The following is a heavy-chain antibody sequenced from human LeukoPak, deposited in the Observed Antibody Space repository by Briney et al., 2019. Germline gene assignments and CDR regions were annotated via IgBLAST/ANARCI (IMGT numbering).Heavy chain of an antibody. J-gene: IGHJ4*02. CDR2: VSNSGGTT. D-gene: IGHD4-17*01. CDR3: ARGAATVTTFFDY. V-gene: IGHV3-23*01. Sequence: GGSLRLSCAASGFTFSNYAMTWVRQGPGKGLEWVSTVSNSGGTTFYADSVEGRFTISRDNSKNTLYLQMNSLRAEDTAVYYCARGAATVTTFFDYWGQGTLVTVSS. CDR1: GFTFSNYA.